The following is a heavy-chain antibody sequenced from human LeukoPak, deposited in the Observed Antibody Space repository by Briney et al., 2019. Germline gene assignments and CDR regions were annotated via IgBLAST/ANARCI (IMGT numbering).Heavy chain of an antibody. J-gene: IGHJ4*02. CDR2: IRYDGSNK. CDR3: ANNVRDSSGYYYGFDY. D-gene: IGHD3-22*01. CDR1: GFTFSSYG. Sequence: PGGSLRLSCAASGFTFSSYGMHWVRQAPGKGLEWVAFIRYDGSNKYYADSVKGRFTISRDNSKNTLYLQMNSLRAEDTAVYYCANNVRDSSGYYYGFDYWGQGTLVTVSS. V-gene: IGHV3-30*02.